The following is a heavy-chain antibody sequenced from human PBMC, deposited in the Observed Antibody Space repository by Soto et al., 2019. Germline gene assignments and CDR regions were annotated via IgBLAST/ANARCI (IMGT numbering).Heavy chain of an antibody. J-gene: IGHJ6*02. V-gene: IGHV3-7*03. CDR3: ARDTYYYDSSGYIDYYSYGMDV. Sequence: GGSLRLSCAASGFTFSSYWMSWVRQAPGKGLEWVANIKQDGSEKYYVDSVKGRFTISRDNAKNSLYLQMNSLRAEDTAVYYCARDTYYYDSSGYIDYYSYGMDVWGQGXTVTVSS. CDR2: IKQDGSEK. CDR1: GFTFSSYW. D-gene: IGHD3-22*01.